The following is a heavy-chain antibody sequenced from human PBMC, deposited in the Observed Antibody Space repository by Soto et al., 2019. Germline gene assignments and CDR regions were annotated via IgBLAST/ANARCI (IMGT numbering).Heavy chain of an antibody. CDR2: IYSSEST. Sequence: PSETLSLTCTVSGGSVSSNSYSWGWVRQSPGKGLEWIGTIYSSESTYYNPSLLSRVTISVDTSKNKFYLRLSSLTAAVTAVYYCARDKITDLFDYWGQGTLVTVSS. J-gene: IGHJ4*02. CDR1: GGSVSSNSYS. D-gene: IGHD3-10*01. CDR3: ARDKITDLFDY. V-gene: IGHV4-39*02.